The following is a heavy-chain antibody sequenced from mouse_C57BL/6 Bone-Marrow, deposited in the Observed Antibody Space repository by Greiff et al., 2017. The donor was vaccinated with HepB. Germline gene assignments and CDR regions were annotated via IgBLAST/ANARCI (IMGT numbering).Heavy chain of an antibody. J-gene: IGHJ3*01. Sequence: EVMLVESGGGLVKPGGSLKLSCAASGFTFSSYAMSWVRQTPEKRLEWVATISDGGSYTYYPDNVKGRFTISRENAKNNLYLQMSHLKSEDTAMYYCARRLTGGDWGQGTLVTVSA. D-gene: IGHD4-1*01. CDR2: ISDGGSYT. CDR3: ARRLTGGD. CDR1: GFTFSSYA. V-gene: IGHV5-4*03.